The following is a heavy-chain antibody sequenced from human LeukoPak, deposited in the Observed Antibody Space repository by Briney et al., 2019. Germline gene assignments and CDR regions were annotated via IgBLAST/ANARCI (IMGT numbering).Heavy chain of an antibody. CDR3: ARDVHSYYYYMDV. CDR2: ISSSSSYI. Sequence: PGGSLRLSCAASGFTFSSYSMNWGRQAPGKGLEWVSSISSSSSYIYYADSVKGRFTISRDNAKNSLYLQMNSLRAEDTAVYYCARDVHSYYYYMDVWGKGTTVTVSS. CDR1: GFTFSSYS. V-gene: IGHV3-21*01. J-gene: IGHJ6*03.